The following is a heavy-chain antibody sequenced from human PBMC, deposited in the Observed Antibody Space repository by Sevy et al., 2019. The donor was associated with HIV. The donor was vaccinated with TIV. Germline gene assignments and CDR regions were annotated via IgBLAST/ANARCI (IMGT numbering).Heavy chain of an antibody. CDR2: ITQDGSEA. CDR1: RFNFRNFW. J-gene: IGHJ5*02. Sequence: GGSLRLSCVASRFNFRNFWMSWVRQAPGKGLECVADITQDGSEAYYVDSVKGRFTISRDNAKNSLYLQMNSLRDEDTAMYFCVRDKEVGASILDAWGQGTPVTVSS. D-gene: IGHD1-26*01. V-gene: IGHV3-7*03. CDR3: VRDKEVGASILDA.